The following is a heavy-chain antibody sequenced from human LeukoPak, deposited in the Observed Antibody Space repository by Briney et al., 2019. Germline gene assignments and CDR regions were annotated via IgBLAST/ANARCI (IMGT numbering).Heavy chain of an antibody. D-gene: IGHD5-12*01. CDR1: GGSISSYY. V-gene: IGHV4-4*07. CDR3: ARDNPYSGYDKYNSYDY. Sequence: SETLSLTCTVSGGSISSYYWSWIRQPAGKGLEWIGRIYTSGSTNYNPSLKSRVTMSVDTSENQFSLKLSSVTAADTAVYYCARDNPYSGYDKYNSYDYWGQGTLVTVSS. J-gene: IGHJ4*02. CDR2: IYTSGST.